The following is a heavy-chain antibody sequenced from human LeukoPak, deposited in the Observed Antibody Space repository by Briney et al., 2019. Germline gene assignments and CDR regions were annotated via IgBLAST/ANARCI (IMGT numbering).Heavy chain of an antibody. D-gene: IGHD6-13*01. CDR2: IYYSGST. CDR1: GGSISSYC. CDR3: ARGAKGSSSWYDSFDY. V-gene: IGHV4-59*12. Sequence: PSETLSLTCTVSGGSISSYCWSWIRQPPGKGLEWIGYIYYSGSTNYNPSLKSRVTMSVDTSKNQFSLKLSSVTAADTAVYYCARGAKGSSSWYDSFDYWGQGTLVTVSS. J-gene: IGHJ4*02.